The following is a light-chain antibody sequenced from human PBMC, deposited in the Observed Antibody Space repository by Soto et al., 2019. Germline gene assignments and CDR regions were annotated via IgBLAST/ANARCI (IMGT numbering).Light chain of an antibody. Sequence: DIQMTQSPSSVSASVGDRVTITCRASQDVSTWLAWYQHKPGKAPNLLIHDTSILQSGVPSRFSGSGSGTEFTLTISSLQPEDFATYYGQQAHSFPLTFGGGTKVDIK. CDR3: QQAHSFPLT. CDR1: QDVSTW. J-gene: IGKJ4*01. V-gene: IGKV1-12*01. CDR2: DTS.